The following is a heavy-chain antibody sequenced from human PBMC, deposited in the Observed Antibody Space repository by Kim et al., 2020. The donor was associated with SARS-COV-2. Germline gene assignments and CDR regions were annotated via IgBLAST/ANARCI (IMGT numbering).Heavy chain of an antibody. D-gene: IGHD6-25*01. CDR3: ANVDHGYNPPHY. CDR2: IVPILDIV. Sequence: SVKVSCKASGGTFKIYAINWVRQAPGQGLEWMGRIVPILDIVNYAQNFQGRVTISADKSTTTAYMELSSLRSDDTAIYYCANVDHGYNPPHYWGQGTLVTVSS. CDR1: GGTFKIYA. V-gene: IGHV1-69*04. J-gene: IGHJ4*02.